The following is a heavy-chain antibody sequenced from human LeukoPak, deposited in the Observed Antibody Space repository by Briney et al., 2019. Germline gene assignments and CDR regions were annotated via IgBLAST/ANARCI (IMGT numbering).Heavy chain of an antibody. V-gene: IGHV1-2*02. Sequence: GASVKVSCKASGYTFTGHYMQWVRQAPGQGLEWMGWISPNSGDTLHAQKFQGRVTMARDTSINTAYMELSNLRSDDTAVYYCARARLGAGTYAFDIWGQGTMVTVSS. CDR1: GYTFTGHY. CDR2: ISPNSGDT. CDR3: ARARLGAGTYAFDI. D-gene: IGHD6-13*01. J-gene: IGHJ3*02.